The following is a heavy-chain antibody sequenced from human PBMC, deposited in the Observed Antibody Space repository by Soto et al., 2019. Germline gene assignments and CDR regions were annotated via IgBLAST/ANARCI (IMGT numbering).Heavy chain of an antibody. CDR1: GYTFTSYY. CDR2: INPSGGST. V-gene: IGHV1-46*03. D-gene: IGHD3-3*01. J-gene: IGHJ5*02. Sequence: GASVKVSCNASGYTFTSYYMHWVRQAPGQGLEWMGIINPSGGSTSYAQKFQGRVTMTRDTSTSTVYMELSSLRSEDTAVYYCARDRKARVTVFGVVIPSWFDPWGQGTLVTVSS. CDR3: ARDRKARVTVFGVVIPSWFDP.